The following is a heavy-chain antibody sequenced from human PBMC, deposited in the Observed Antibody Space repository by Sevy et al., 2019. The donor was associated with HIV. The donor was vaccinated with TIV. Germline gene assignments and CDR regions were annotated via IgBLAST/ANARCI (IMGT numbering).Heavy chain of an antibody. Sequence: SETLSLTCTVSGGSISSYYWSWIRQPAGKGLEWIGRIYTSGSTNYNPSLKSRVTMSVDTSKNQSSLKLTSVTAADTAVYYCAGGELRGIIRTYAFDIWGQGTMVTVSS. CDR3: AGGELRGIIRTYAFDI. J-gene: IGHJ3*02. D-gene: IGHD3-10*01. V-gene: IGHV4-4*07. CDR1: GGSISSYY. CDR2: IYTSGST.